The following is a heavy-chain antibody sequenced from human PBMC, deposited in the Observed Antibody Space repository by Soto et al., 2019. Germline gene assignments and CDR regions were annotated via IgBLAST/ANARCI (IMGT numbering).Heavy chain of an antibody. CDR2: IWYDGSNK. Sequence: QVQLVESGGGVVQPGRSLRLSCAASGFTFSSYGMHWVRQAPGKGLEWVAVIWYDGSNKYYADSVKGRFTISRDNSKNTLYLQMNSLRAEDTAVYYCARAPAHYYGMDVWGQGTTVTVSS. J-gene: IGHJ6*02. CDR3: ARAPAHYYGMDV. CDR1: GFTFSSYG. D-gene: IGHD2-2*01. V-gene: IGHV3-33*01.